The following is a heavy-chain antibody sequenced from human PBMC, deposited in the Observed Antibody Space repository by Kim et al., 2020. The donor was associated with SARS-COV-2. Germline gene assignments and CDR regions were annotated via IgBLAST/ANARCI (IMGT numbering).Heavy chain of an antibody. V-gene: IGHV3-13*04. CDR3: ARGDCTGGTCYSLGMDV. CDR1: GFTFSSYD. Sequence: GGSLSLSCAASGFTFSSYDMHWVRQATGKGLEWVSVIGTAGDTYCIGSVKGRFTVSRENAKNSLYLQMNSLRAGDTAVYYCARGDCTGGTCYSLGMDVWG. J-gene: IGHJ6*01. CDR2: IGTAGDT. D-gene: IGHD2-15*01.